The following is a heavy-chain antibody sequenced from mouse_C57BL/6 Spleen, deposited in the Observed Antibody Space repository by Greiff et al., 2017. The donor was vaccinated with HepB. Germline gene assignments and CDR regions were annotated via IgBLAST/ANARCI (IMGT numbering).Heavy chain of an antibody. J-gene: IGHJ4*01. CDR1: GYSITSGYY. CDR3: ASLYGSSYVNYAMDY. D-gene: IGHD1-1*01. V-gene: IGHV3-6*01. Sequence: ESGPGLVKPSQSLSLTCSVTGYSITSGYYWNWIRQFPGNKLEWMGYISYDGSNNYNPSLKNRISITRDTSKNQFFLKLNSVTTEDTATYYCASLYGSSYVNYAMDYWGQGTSVTVSS. CDR2: ISYDGSN.